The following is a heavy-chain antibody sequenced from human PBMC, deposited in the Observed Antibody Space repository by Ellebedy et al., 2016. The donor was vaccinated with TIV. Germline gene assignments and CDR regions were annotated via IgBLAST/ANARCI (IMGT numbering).Heavy chain of an antibody. CDR1: GGTFSSYA. V-gene: IGHV1-69*04. CDR3: ATETTVTTFPFPY. CDR2: IIPILGIA. D-gene: IGHD4-11*01. J-gene: IGHJ4*02. Sequence: SVKVSCXASGGTFSSYAISWVRQAPGQGLEWMGRIIPILGIANYAQKFQGRVTITADKSTSTAYMELSSLRSEDTAVYYCATETTVTTFPFPYWGQGTLVTVSS.